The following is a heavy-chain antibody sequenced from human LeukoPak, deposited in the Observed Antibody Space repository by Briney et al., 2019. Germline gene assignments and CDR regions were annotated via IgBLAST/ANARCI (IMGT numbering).Heavy chain of an antibody. Sequence: GGSLRLSCAASGFTFSSYAMSWVRQAPGKGLEWVSAISGSGSSTYYADSVKGRFTISRDNSKNTLYLQMNSLRAEDTAVYYCAKDQGNSPYYFDYWGQGTLVTVSS. CDR2: ISGSGSST. V-gene: IGHV3-23*01. CDR3: AKDQGNSPYYFDY. D-gene: IGHD6-13*01. CDR1: GFTFSSYA. J-gene: IGHJ4*02.